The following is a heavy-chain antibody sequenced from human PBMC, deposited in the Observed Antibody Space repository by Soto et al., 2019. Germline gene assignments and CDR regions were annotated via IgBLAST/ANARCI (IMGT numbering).Heavy chain of an antibody. Sequence: LRLSCSASGFIFSSHWMHWVRQSAEKGLVWVSRINSDGSSTAYADSVKGRFTISRDNAKNTLYLQMNSLRVEDTAVYYCARDRPDISNPTDHPMFDYWGQGTQVTVSS. J-gene: IGHJ4*02. CDR3: ARDRPDISNPTDHPMFDY. V-gene: IGHV3-74*01. D-gene: IGHD6-6*01. CDR2: INSDGSST. CDR1: GFIFSSHW.